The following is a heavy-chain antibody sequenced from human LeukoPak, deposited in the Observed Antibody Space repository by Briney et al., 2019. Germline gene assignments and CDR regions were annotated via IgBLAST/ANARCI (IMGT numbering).Heavy chain of an antibody. Sequence: ASVKVSCKVSGYTFTDYYMHWVQQAPGKGLEWMGLVDPEDGETIYAEKFQGRVTITADTSTDTAYMELSSLRSEDTAVYYCATVDYYDSSGLDYWGQGTPVTVSS. CDR3: ATVDYYDSSGLDY. J-gene: IGHJ4*02. D-gene: IGHD3-22*01. CDR1: GYTFTDYY. CDR2: VDPEDGET. V-gene: IGHV1-69-2*01.